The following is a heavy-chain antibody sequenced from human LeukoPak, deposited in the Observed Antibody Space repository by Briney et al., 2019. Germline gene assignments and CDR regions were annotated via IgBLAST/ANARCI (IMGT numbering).Heavy chain of an antibody. CDR1: GGSISSFY. Sequence: SETLSLTCTVSGGSISSFYWTWIRQPPGKGLEWIGYIYYSGSTSYNPSLKSRVSISVDTSQNQFSLKLNYVTAADTAVYYCARGGERPMDVWGKGTTVTVSS. CDR3: ARGGERPMDV. V-gene: IGHV4-59*01. CDR2: IYYSGST. J-gene: IGHJ6*03. D-gene: IGHD3-10*01.